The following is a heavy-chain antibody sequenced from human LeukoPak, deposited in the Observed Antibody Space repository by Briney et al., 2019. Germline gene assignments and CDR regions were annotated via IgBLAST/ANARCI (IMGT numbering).Heavy chain of an antibody. Sequence: GGSLRLSCAASGFTFSSYEMNWVRQAPGKGLEWVSYISSSGSTIYYADSAKGRFTISRDNAKNSLYLQMNSLRAEDTAVYYCARDVQPYGLGSYYTYYYGMDVWGKGTTVTVSS. CDR1: GFTFSSYE. D-gene: IGHD3-10*01. J-gene: IGHJ6*04. V-gene: IGHV3-48*03. CDR3: ARDVQPYGLGSYYTYYYGMDV. CDR2: ISSSGSTI.